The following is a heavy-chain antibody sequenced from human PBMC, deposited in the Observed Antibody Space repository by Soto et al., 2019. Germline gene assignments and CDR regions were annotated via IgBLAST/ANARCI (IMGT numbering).Heavy chain of an antibody. J-gene: IGHJ6*03. Sequence: EVQVLESGGGLVQPGGFLRLSCVGSGFIFSNYAMAWVRQAPGKGLEWVSGFGGSGGTYYADSVKGRYTISRDNSKNTLYLQMNSLRVEDTAVYYCAKSQSSLYYMDVWGKGTAVTVSS. CDR2: FGGSGGT. CDR3: AKSQSSLYYMDV. V-gene: IGHV3-23*01. CDR1: GFIFSNYA.